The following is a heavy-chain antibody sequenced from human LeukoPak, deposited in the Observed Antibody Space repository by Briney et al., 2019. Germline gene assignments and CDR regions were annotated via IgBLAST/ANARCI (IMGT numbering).Heavy chain of an antibody. Sequence: GGSLRLSCAASGFTLDDYAMHWVRQAPGKGLEWVSLISGDGGSTYYADSVKGRFTISRDNSKNSLYLQMNSLRIEDTALYYCAKERRQWLAIDYWGQGTLVTVSS. V-gene: IGHV3-43*02. J-gene: IGHJ4*02. CDR1: GFTLDDYA. CDR2: ISGDGGST. D-gene: IGHD6-19*01. CDR3: AKERRQWLAIDY.